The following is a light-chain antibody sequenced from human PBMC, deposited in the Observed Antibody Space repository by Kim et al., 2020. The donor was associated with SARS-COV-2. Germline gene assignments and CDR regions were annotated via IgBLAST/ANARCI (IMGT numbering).Light chain of an antibody. CDR2: STS. CDR3: QQTYSTPQT. CDR1: QTIDSH. Sequence: ASVGDRVIITCRASQTIDSHLSWYQHTPGKAPILLIYSTSTLQRGVPSRFSGGRSGSDFTLTIRNLQPEDFGTYFCQQTYSTPQTFGQGTKVDNK. J-gene: IGKJ1*01. V-gene: IGKV1-39*01.